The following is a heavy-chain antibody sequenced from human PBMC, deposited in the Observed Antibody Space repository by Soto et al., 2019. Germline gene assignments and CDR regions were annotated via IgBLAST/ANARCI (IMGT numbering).Heavy chain of an antibody. J-gene: IGHJ4*02. V-gene: IGHV3-30-3*01. D-gene: IGHD5-12*01. CDR2: ISYDGSNK. Sequence: GGSLRLSCAASGFTFSSYAMHWVRQAPGKGLEWVAVISYDGSNKYYADSVKGRFTISRDNSKNTLYLQMNSLRAEDTAVYYCARDYEYLAPYDYWGQGTLVTVSS. CDR1: GFTFSSYA. CDR3: ARDYEYLAPYDY.